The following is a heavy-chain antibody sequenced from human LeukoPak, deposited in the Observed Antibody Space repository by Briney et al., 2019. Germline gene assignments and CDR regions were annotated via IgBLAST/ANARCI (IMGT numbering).Heavy chain of an antibody. J-gene: IGHJ3*02. Sequence: GESLKISCKGSGYSFTSYWIGWVRQMPGKGLEWMGIIYPGDSDTRYSPSFQGQVTTSADKSISTAYLQWSSLKASDTAMYYCARRGATGAPAWRAFDIWGQGTMVTVSS. CDR3: ARRGATGAPAWRAFDI. V-gene: IGHV5-51*01. D-gene: IGHD1-26*01. CDR2: IYPGDSDT. CDR1: GYSFTSYW.